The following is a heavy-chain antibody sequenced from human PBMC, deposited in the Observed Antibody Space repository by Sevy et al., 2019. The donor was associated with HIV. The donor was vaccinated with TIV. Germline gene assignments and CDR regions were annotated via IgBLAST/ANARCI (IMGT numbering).Heavy chain of an antibody. CDR3: VKASNDYDKSGWAGLEV. J-gene: IGHJ6*02. CDR1: GFTFNFYG. Sequence: GGSLRLSCAASGFTFNFYGMHWVRQAPGKGLEWVALISYDGNLKYYADSAKGRFTISRDNSKNTLYLQMNSLRPEDTAVYYCVKASNDYDKSGWAGLEVWGQGTTVTVSS. D-gene: IGHD3-22*01. CDR2: ISYDGNLK. V-gene: IGHV3-30*18.